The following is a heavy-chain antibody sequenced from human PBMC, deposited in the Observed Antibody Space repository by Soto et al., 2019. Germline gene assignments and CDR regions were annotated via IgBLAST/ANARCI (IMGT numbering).Heavy chain of an antibody. CDR2: ISAYNGNT. V-gene: IGHV1-18*01. J-gene: IGHJ6*02. CDR1: GYTFTSYG. Sequence: GASVNVSCKASGYTFTSYGISWVRQAPGQGLEWMGWISAYNGNTNYAQKLQGRVTMTTDTSTSTAYMELRSLRSDDTAVYYCARDLIERYYYYGMDVWGQGTTVTVSS. CDR3: ARDLIERYYYYGMDV.